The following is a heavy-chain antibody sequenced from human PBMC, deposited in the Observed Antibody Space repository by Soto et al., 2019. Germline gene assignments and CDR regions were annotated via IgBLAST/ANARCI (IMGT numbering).Heavy chain of an antibody. V-gene: IGHV3-9*01. J-gene: IGHJ4*02. Sequence: EVQLVESGGGLVQPGRSLRLSCAASGFTFDDYAMHWVRQAPGKGLEWVSSISWNSGTIGYADSVKGRFTISRDNARNSLYLRMNSLRAEDTALYFCAKDLSSSSFRCFDYWGQGTLVTVSS. CDR1: GFTFDDYA. D-gene: IGHD6-6*01. CDR2: ISWNSGTI. CDR3: AKDLSSSSFRCFDY.